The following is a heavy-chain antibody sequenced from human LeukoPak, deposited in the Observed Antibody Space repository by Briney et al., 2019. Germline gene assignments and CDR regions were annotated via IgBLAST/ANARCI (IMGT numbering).Heavy chain of an antibody. V-gene: IGHV5-51*01. Sequence: GESLKISCKGSGYSFTNYWIGWVRQMPGKGLEWMGIIYPGDSDTRYSPSFQGQVTISVDQSVNTAYLLWSSLRPLDTAMYYCGRLRWFGECDYMDVWGKGTSVTV. J-gene: IGHJ6*03. CDR3: GRLRWFGECDYMDV. D-gene: IGHD3-10*01. CDR1: GYSFTNYW. CDR2: IYPGDSDT.